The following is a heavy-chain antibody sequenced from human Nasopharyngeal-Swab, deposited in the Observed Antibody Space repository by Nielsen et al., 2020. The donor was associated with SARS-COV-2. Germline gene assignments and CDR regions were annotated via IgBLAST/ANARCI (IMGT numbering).Heavy chain of an antibody. V-gene: IGHV4-59*13. Sequence: PGKGLEWIGYIYYSGSTNYNPSLKSRVTISVDTSKNQLSLKLSSVTAADTAVYYCARVGGLWSAGFYYYYMDVWGKGTTVTVSS. CDR2: IYYSGST. CDR3: ARVGGLWSAGFYYYYMDV. D-gene: IGHD3-3*01. J-gene: IGHJ6*03.